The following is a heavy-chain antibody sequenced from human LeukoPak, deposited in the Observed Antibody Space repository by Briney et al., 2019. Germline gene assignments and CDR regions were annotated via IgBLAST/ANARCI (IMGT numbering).Heavy chain of an antibody. V-gene: IGHV4-39*07. CDR2: IYYTGST. Sequence: SETLSLTCNVSGGSISSSSNYWGWIRQPPGKGLEWIRSIYYTGSTYYNSSLKTRFTITVDTSKNQFSRKLRSVSAADTAAYCRARDRGWLRSGFDYWGQGTLVTVSP. CDR1: GGSISSSSNY. D-gene: IGHD3-22*01. J-gene: IGHJ4*02. CDR3: ARDRGWLRSGFDY.